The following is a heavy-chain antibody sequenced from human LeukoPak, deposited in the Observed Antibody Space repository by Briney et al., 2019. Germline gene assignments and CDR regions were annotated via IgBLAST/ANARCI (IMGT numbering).Heavy chain of an antibody. J-gene: IGHJ6*03. CDR1: GGSFSGYY. D-gene: IGHD3-3*01. CDR2: INHSGST. V-gene: IGHV4-34*01. CDR3: ARVTKTYYDFWSGYPAYYYYMDV. Sequence: SETLSLTCAVYGGSFSGYYWSWLRQPPGKGLEWIGEINHSGSTNYNPSLKSRVTISVDTSKNQFSLKLSSVTAADTAVYYCARVTKTYYDFWSGYPAYYYYMDVWGKGTTVTVSS.